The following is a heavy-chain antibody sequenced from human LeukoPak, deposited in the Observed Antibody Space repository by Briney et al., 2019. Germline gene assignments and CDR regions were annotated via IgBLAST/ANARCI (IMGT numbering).Heavy chain of an antibody. J-gene: IGHJ4*02. CDR1: GGSISSGSYY. CDR3: ARDHAAFDY. V-gene: IGHV4-61*02. CDR2: IYTSGST. Sequence: SETLSLTCTVSGGSISSGSYYWSWIRQPAGKGLEWIGRIYTSGSTNYNPSLKSRVTRSVDTSKNQFSLKLSSVTAADTAVYYCARDHAAFDYWGQGTLVTVSS. D-gene: IGHD2-15*01.